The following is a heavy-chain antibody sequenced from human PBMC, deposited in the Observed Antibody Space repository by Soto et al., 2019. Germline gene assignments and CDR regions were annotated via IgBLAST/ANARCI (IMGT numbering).Heavy chain of an antibody. D-gene: IGHD2-8*01. CDR3: AAENCTNGVCFFDY. CDR2: IVVGSGNT. V-gene: IGHV1-58*02. CDR1: GFTFTSSA. J-gene: IGHJ4*02. Sequence: ASVNVSCKASGFTFTSSAMQWVRQARGQRLEWIGWIVVGSGNTNYAQKFQERVTITRDMSTSTAYMELSSLRSEDTAVYYCAAENCTNGVCFFDYWGQGTLVTVSS.